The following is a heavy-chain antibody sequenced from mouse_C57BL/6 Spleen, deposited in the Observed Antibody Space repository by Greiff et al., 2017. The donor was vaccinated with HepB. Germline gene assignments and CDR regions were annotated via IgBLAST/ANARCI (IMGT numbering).Heavy chain of an antibody. J-gene: IGHJ3*01. CDR3: ARTGFAY. CDR1: GYSFTGYY. Sequence: EVQLQQSGPELVKPGASVKISCKASGYSFTGYYMNWVKQSPEKSLEWIGEINPSTGGTTYNQKFKAKATLTVDKSSSTASMQLKSLTSEGSAVYYCARTGFAYWRQGALVTVSA. CDR2: INPSTGGT. V-gene: IGHV1-42*01.